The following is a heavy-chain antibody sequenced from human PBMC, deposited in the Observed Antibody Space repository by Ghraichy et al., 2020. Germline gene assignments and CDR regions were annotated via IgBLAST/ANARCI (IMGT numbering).Heavy chain of an antibody. CDR3: ARHHNSTQTTVVTPGYYYASIVV. D-gene: IGHD4-23*01. CDR2: TYDRSKWYN. J-gene: IGHJ6*01. Sequence: SQTLSLTCAISGYSVCSNNAAWIWIRQSPSRGLEWLGRTYDRSKWYNDYAVAVKSRININPDTSKNQFSLQLNSVTPEDTAVYYCARHHNSTQTTVVTPGYYYASIVVWGQGNTVTVYS. V-gene: IGHV6-1*01. CDR1: GYSVCSNNAA.